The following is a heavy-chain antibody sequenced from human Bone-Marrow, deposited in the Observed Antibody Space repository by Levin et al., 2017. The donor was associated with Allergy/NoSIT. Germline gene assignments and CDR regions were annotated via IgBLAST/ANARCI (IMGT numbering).Heavy chain of an antibody. J-gene: IGHJ2*01. Sequence: PRGSLRLSCAASGFSFNTYNMHWVRQAPGKGLECISYISSGSGTSDYADSVKGRFTISRDNANNSMYLQMNSLRAEDTAVYYCARETTYYFDTGGDLRAGWYFDLWGRGTLVTVSS. V-gene: IGHV3-48*01. CDR2: ISSGSGTS. CDR1: GFSFNTYN. CDR3: ARETTYYFDTGGDLRAGWYFDL. D-gene: IGHD3-22*01.